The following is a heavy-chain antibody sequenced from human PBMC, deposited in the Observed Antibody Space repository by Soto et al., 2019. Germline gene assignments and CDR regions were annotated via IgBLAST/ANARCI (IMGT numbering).Heavy chain of an antibody. Sequence: QVQLQESGPGLVKPSGTLSLTCAVSGGSISSSHWWTWVRQPPGKGLEWIGEIYPSGNTTYNPSLKSRVTISVDTSKNQVSLNLNSGTAADTAVYYCARGSGTYYPYWGQGTLVTVSS. CDR3: ARGSGTYYPY. CDR2: IYPSGNT. V-gene: IGHV4-4*02. D-gene: IGHD3-10*01. CDR1: GGSISSSHW. J-gene: IGHJ4*02.